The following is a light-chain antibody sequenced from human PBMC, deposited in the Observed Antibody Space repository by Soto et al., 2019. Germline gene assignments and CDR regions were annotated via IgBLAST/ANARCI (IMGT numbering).Light chain of an antibody. CDR1: NIGTKN. J-gene: IGLJ2*01. Sequence: SYELTQPPSLSVAPGQTARITCGGNNIGTKNVHWYQQQPGQAPVLVVYDDQDRPSGIPERFSGSNSGNTANLTISRVEAGDEADYYCQVWDNRGIFGGGTKLTVL. CDR3: QVWDNRGI. V-gene: IGLV3-21*02. CDR2: DDQ.